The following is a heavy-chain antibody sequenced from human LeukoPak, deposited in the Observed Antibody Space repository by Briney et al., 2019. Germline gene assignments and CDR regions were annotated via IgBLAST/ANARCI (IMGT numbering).Heavy chain of an antibody. CDR3: ARDLGGGWLDY. Sequence: PGGSLRLSCATSGFTFSRYEMNWVRQAPGKGLEWVSYISSSGSDIFYADSVKGRFTISRDNAKNSLYLQMNGLRAVDTALYYCARDLGGGWLDYWGQGTLVTVSS. CDR2: ISSSGSDI. J-gene: IGHJ4*02. CDR1: GFTFSRYE. V-gene: IGHV3-48*03. D-gene: IGHD6-19*01.